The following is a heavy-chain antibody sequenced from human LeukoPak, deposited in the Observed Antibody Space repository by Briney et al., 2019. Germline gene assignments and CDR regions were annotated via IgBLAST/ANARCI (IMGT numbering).Heavy chain of an antibody. J-gene: IGHJ6*03. D-gene: IGHD3-22*01. CDR3: ARVEGQYYYDNSGYYRQDYYMDV. V-gene: IGHV1-8*01. CDR2: MNPTSGNT. CDR1: GYTFTSFD. Sequence: ASVKVSCMASGYTFTSFDINWARQAAGQGLECMRCMNPTSGNTGYAQKFQGRVTMTMNTSISTAYMELSSLRSKDTAVYYCARVEGQYYYDNSGYYRQDYYMDVWGKGTTVTVSS.